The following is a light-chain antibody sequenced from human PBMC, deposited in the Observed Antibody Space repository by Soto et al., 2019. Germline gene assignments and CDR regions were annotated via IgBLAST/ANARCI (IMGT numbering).Light chain of an antibody. CDR3: QQYNTSPRT. V-gene: IGKV3D-15*01. CDR1: QSVSSY. J-gene: IGKJ1*01. Sequence: EIVMTPSPATLSVSPGERVTLSCRASQSVSSYLAWYQQKPGQAPRLLIYDASNRATGIPARFSGSGSGTDFTLTISRLEPEDFAVYYCQQYNTSPRTFGQGTKVDIK. CDR2: DAS.